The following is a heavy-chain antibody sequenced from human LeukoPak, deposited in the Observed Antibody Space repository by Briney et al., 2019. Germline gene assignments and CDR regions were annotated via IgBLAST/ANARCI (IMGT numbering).Heavy chain of an antibody. D-gene: IGHD2-15*01. Sequence: SETLSLTCAVYSGSFSGYYWNWIRQPPGKGLEWIGEINHSGSTNYNPSLKSRVTISVDTSKNQFSLKLSSVTAADTAVYYCARGRALLAWGQGPLATVSS. CDR1: SGSFSGYY. V-gene: IGHV4-34*01. CDR3: ARGRALLA. J-gene: IGHJ5*02. CDR2: INHSGST.